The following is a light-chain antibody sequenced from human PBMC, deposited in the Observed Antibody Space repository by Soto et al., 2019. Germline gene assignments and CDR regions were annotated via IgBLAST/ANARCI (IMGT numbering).Light chain of an antibody. CDR3: QVWDGSRDQVV. Sequence: SSELTQSPSVSVAPGQTAKITCGAVNIATKSVHWSQQKQGQAPVLVVYDDTDRPSGIPERFSASNSGNTATLTISSVEAGDEADYYCQVWDGSRDQVVFGGGTKLTVL. J-gene: IGLJ2*01. CDR1: NIATKS. CDR2: DDT. V-gene: IGLV3-21*02.